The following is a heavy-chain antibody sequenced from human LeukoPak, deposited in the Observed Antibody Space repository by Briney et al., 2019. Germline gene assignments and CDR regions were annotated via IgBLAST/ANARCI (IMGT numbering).Heavy chain of an antibody. D-gene: IGHD3-10*01. CDR2: IYTSGST. CDR3: AREPITMVRGVIRYGMDV. Sequence: PSETLSLTCTVSGGSISSGSYYWSWIRQPAGKGLEWIGRIYTSGSTNYNPSLKSRVTISVDTSKNQFSLKLSSVTAADTAVYYCAREPITMVRGVIRYGMDVWGQGITVTVSS. V-gene: IGHV4-61*02. CDR1: GGSISSGSYY. J-gene: IGHJ6*02.